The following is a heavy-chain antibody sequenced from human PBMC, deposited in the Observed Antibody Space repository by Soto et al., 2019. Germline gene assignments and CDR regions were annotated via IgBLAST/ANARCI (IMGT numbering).Heavy chain of an antibody. V-gene: IGHV1-18*01. CDR3: ARSPGYCSSTSCDSEQFDP. CDR2: ISAYNGNT. Sequence: QVQLVQSGAEVKKPGASVKVSCKASGYTFTSYGISWVRQAPGQGLEWMGWISAYNGNTNYAQKLQGRVTMTTETSTSTAYMELRSLRSDDTAVYYCARSPGYCSSTSCDSEQFDPCGQGTLVTVSS. J-gene: IGHJ5*02. D-gene: IGHD2-2*01. CDR1: GYTFTSYG.